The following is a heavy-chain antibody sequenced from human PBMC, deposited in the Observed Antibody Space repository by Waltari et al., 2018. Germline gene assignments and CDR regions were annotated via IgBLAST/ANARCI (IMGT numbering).Heavy chain of an antibody. CDR1: GGSISSSSYY. J-gene: IGHJ4*02. V-gene: IGHV4-39*01. Sequence: QLQLQESGPGLVKPSETLSLTCTVSGGSISSSSYYWGWIRQPPGKGLEWIGSIYYSGSTYYNPSLKSRVTISVDTSKNQFSLKLSSVTAADTAVYYCARSRHSSGFDYWGQGTLVTVSS. CDR3: ARSRHSSGFDY. CDR2: IYYSGST. D-gene: IGHD6-19*01.